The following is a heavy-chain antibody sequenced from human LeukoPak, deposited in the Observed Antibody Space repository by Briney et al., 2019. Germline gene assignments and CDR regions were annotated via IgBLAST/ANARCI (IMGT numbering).Heavy chain of an antibody. CDR2: INPNSGGT. D-gene: IGHD3-22*01. CDR1: GYTFTGYY. CDR3: ARVQYYYDSSGYWAH. J-gene: IGHJ4*02. V-gene: IGHV1-2*02. Sequence: GASVKVSCKASGYTFTGYYMHWVRQAPGQGLGWMEWINPNSGGTNYAQKFQGRVTMTRDTSISTAYMELSRLRSDDTAVYYCARVQYYYDSSGYWAHWGQGTLVTVSS.